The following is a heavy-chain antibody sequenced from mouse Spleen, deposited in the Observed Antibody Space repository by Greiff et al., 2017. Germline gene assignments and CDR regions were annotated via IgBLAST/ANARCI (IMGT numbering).Heavy chain of an antibody. Sequence: VQLQQSGPGMVKPSQSLSLTCTVTGYSITSGYDWHWIRHFPGNKLEWMGYISYSGSTNYNPSLKSRISITHDTSKNHFFLKLNSVTTEDTATYYCASYYYDGSYGYFDYWGQGTTLTVSS. V-gene: IGHV3-1*01. CDR2: ISYSGST. D-gene: IGHD1-1*01. CDR3: ASYYYDGSYGYFDY. J-gene: IGHJ2*01. CDR1: GYSITSGYD.